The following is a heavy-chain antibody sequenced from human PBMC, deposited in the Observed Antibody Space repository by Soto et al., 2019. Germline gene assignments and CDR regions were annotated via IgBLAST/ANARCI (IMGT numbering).Heavy chain of an antibody. CDR1: GFTFSGYG. CDR2: ISYDGSNK. V-gene: IGHV3-30*18. CDR3: AKDNSSSWPQYYFDY. Sequence: GGSLRLSCAASGFTFSGYGMHWVRQAPGKGLEWVAVISYDGSNKYYADSVKGRFTISRDNSKNTLYLQMNSLRAEDTAVYYCAKDNSSSWPQYYFDYWGQGTLVTVSS. D-gene: IGHD6-13*01. J-gene: IGHJ4*02.